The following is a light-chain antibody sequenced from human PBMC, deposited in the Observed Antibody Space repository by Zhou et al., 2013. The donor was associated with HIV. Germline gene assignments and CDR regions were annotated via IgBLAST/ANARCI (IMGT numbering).Light chain of an antibody. J-gene: IGKJ2*01. V-gene: IGKV3D-15*01. CDR2: GAS. CDR1: QSITNN. CDR3: QQYASSPQT. Sequence: EIVMTQSPATLSVSPGERATLSCRASQSITNNLAWYQQKSGQAPRLLVYGASTRATGIPDRFTGSGSGTDFTLTFTTLGPEDSAVYYCQQYASSPQTFGQGTKVEIK.